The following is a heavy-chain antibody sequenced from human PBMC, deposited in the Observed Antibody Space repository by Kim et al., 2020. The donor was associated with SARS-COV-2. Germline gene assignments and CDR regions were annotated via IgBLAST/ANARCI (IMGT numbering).Heavy chain of an antibody. Sequence: ASVKVSCKASGYTFTSYGISWVRQAPGQGLEWMGWISAYNGNTNYAQKLQGRVTMTTDTSTSTAYMELRSLRSDDTAVYYCARTRGLDYYDSSGYYLDYWGQGTLVTVSS. CDR3: ARTRGLDYYDSSGYYLDY. V-gene: IGHV1-18*01. D-gene: IGHD3-22*01. CDR2: ISAYNGNT. J-gene: IGHJ4*02. CDR1: GYTFTSYG.